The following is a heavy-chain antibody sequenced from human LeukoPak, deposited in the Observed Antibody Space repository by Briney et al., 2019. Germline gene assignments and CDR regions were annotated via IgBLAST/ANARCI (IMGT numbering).Heavy chain of an antibody. D-gene: IGHD6-13*01. J-gene: IGHJ4*02. CDR2: CGTDGDT. CDR1: GFTFNSYA. Sequence: GGSLRLSCAAYGFTFNSYAMYWVRQAPGKGLEWVSACGTDGDTYYADSVKGRFTISRDNSRHTLYLQMTGLRAEDTAVYYCAKKTPGTYPFDSWGQGTLVTVSP. V-gene: IGHV3-23*01. CDR3: AKKTPGTYPFDS.